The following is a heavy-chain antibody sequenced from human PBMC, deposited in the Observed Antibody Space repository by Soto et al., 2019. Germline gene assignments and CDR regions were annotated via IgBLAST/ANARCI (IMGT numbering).Heavy chain of an antibody. V-gene: IGHV4-39*07. Sequence: SETLSLTCTVSGGSISSSGFYWAWIRQPPGKGLEGIGSINYSGSTYYNPSLKSRVTISVDRSKNQFSLKLSSVTAADTAVYYCARGQVVAAQHWGQGTLVTVSS. CDR3: ARGQVVAAQH. D-gene: IGHD2-15*01. J-gene: IGHJ4*02. CDR2: INYSGST. CDR1: GGSISSSGFY.